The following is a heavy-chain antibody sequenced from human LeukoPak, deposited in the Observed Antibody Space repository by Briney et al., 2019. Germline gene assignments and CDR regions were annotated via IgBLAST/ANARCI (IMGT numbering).Heavy chain of an antibody. V-gene: IGHV3-11*05. D-gene: IGHD3-16*02. CDR2: ISSSSSYT. CDR1: GFTFSDYY. CDR3: ARAVITFGGVIDEGSDY. Sequence: PGGSLRLSCAASGFTFSDYYMSWIRQAPGRGLEWVSYISSSSSYTNYADSVKGRFTISRDNAKNSLYLQMNSLRAEDTAVYYCARAVITFGGVIDEGSDYWGQGTLVTVSS. J-gene: IGHJ4*02.